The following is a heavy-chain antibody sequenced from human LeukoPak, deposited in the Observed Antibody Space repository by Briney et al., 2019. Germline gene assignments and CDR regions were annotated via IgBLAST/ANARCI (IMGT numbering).Heavy chain of an antibody. J-gene: IGHJ4*02. CDR3: ARDGYGYYFDY. CDR1: GFTFSSYS. CDR2: ISSSSSII. V-gene: IGHV3-48*04. Sequence: GGSLRLSCAASGFTFSSYSMNWVRQAPGKGLEWVSYISSSSSIIYYADSVKGRFTISRDNAKNSLYLQMNSLRAEDTAVYYCARDGYGYYFDYWGQGTLVTLSS. D-gene: IGHD5-12*01.